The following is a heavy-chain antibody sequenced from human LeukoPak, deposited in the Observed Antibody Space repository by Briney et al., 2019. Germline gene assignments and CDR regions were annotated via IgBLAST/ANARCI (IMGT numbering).Heavy chain of an antibody. Sequence: ASVKVSCKASGYTFTGYYMHWVRQAPGQGLEWMGWINPNSGGTNYAQKLQGRVTMTTDTSTSTAYMELRSLRSDDTAVYYCARARIAVAGTRGNWFDPWGQGTLVTVSS. J-gene: IGHJ5*02. D-gene: IGHD6-19*01. CDR1: GYTFTGYY. V-gene: IGHV1-2*02. CDR2: INPNSGGT. CDR3: ARARIAVAGTRGNWFDP.